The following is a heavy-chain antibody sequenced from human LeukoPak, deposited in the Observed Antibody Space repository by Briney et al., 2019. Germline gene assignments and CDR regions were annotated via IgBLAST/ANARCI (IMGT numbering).Heavy chain of an antibody. V-gene: IGHV1-69*13. J-gene: IGHJ6*02. CDR1: GGTFSSYA. Sequence: SVTVSCKASGGTFSSYAISWVRQAPGQGLEWMGGIIPIFGTANYAQKFQGRVTITADESTSTAYMELSSLRSEDTAVYYCARELCSSTSCLTYYYYGMDVWGQGTTVTVSS. CDR3: ARELCSSTSCLTYYYYGMDV. D-gene: IGHD2-2*01. CDR2: IIPIFGTA.